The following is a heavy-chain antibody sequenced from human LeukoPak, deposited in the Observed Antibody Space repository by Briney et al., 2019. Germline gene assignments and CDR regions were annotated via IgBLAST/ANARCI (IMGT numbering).Heavy chain of an antibody. CDR1: GFTFCDYY. D-gene: IGHD6-19*01. CDR2: ISSGGITI. J-gene: IGHJ4*02. Sequence: GGSLRLSCAASGFTFCDYYMSWVRQAPGEGLEWVSYISSGGITIYYADSVKGRFTISRDNAKNSLYLQMNSLRAEDTAVYYCATGYSSGWYWGQGTLVTVSS. V-gene: IGHV3-11*01. CDR3: ATGYSSGWY.